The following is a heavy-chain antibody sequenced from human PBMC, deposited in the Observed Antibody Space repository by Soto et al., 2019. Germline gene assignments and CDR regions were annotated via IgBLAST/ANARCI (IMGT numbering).Heavy chain of an antibody. D-gene: IGHD6-19*01. J-gene: IGHJ4*02. CDR2: IYSCGST. Sequence: GGSRRLSGAASGFTVNSNYMSWVRQAPGKGLEWVSVIYSCGSTYYADSVSGRFTIPTYHYKHSMYLPMNSLTAQHTAVYYCAGGSDSSAWTRFDYWGPGTPVTVSS. CDR1: GFTVNSNY. CDR3: AGGSDSSAWTRFDY. V-gene: IGHV3-53*01.